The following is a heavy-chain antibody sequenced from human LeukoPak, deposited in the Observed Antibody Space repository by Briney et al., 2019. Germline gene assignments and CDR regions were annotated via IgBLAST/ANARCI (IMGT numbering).Heavy chain of an antibody. CDR1: GFTFSSYE. CDR2: ISSSGSTI. CDR3: ARGGYCSSTSCYADYFDY. Sequence: PGGSLRLSCAASGFTFSSYEMNWVRQAPGKGLEWVSYISSSGSTIYYADSVKGRFTISRDNAKNSLYLQMNSLRAEDTAVYYCARGGYCSSTSCYADYFDYWGQGTLVTVSS. D-gene: IGHD2-2*01. J-gene: IGHJ4*02. V-gene: IGHV3-48*03.